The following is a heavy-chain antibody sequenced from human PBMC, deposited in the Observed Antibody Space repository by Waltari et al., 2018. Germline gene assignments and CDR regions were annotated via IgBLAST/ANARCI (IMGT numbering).Heavy chain of an antibody. CDR3: TREGEMATHLDY. V-gene: IGHV3-49*03. J-gene: IGHJ4*02. CDR1: GFTFGDYA. CDR2: IRSKAYGGTT. D-gene: IGHD5-12*01. Sequence: EVQLVESGGGLVQPGRSLRLSCTASGFTFGDYAMSWFRQAPGKGLEWVGFIRSKAYGGTTEYAASVKGRFTISRDDSKSIAYLQMNSRKTEDTAVYYCTREGEMATHLDYWGQGTLVTVSS.